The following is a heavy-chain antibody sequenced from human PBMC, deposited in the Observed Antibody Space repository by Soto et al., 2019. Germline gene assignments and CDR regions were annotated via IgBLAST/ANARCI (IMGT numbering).Heavy chain of an antibody. D-gene: IGHD1-20*01. CDR3: ARDAAIGMNDY. J-gene: IGHJ4*02. CDR2: ISAYNGNT. V-gene: IGHV1-18*01. CDR1: GYTFTSYG. Sequence: QVQLVQSGAEVKKPGASVKVSCKASGYTFTSYGISWVRQAPGQGLEWMGWISAYNGNTMYEQNLQGRVTMTTDTSTSKAYMELRSLRSGDTAVYYCARDAAIGMNDYWGQGTLVTVSS.